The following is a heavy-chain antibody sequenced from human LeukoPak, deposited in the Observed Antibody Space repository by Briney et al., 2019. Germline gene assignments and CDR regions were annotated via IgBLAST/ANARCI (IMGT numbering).Heavy chain of an antibody. J-gene: IGHJ6*03. D-gene: IGHD3-22*01. CDR2: ISSSSSYI. Sequence: ETLSLTCSVSGGSISSSSSYWGWIRQPPGKGLEWVSSISSSSSYIYYADSVKGRFTISRDNAKNSLYLQMNSLRAEDTAVYYCASLSITMIESYYYYMDVWGKGTTVTVSS. CDR1: GGSISSSS. CDR3: ASLSITMIESYYYYMDV. V-gene: IGHV3-21*01.